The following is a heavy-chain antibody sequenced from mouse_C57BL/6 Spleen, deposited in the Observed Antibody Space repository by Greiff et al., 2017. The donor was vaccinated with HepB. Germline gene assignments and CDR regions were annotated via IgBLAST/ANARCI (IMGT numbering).Heavy chain of an antibody. CDR2: INPGSGGT. CDR1: GYAFTNYL. Sequence: VQVVESGAELVRPGTSVKVSCKASGYAFTNYLIEWVKQRPGQGLEWIGVINPGSGGTNYNEKFKGKATLTADKSSSTAYMQLSSLTSEDSAVYFCAREDSNPLDYWGQGTTLTVSS. J-gene: IGHJ2*01. D-gene: IGHD2-5*01. CDR3: AREDSNPLDY. V-gene: IGHV1-54*01.